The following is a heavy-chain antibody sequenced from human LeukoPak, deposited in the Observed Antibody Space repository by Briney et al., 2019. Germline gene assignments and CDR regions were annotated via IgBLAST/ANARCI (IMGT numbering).Heavy chain of an antibody. CDR1: GGSFSGYY. V-gene: IGHV4-34*01. CDR3: ARGVIQRRHYYGAGSYPVWFDP. CDR2: INHSGST. Sequence: SETLSLTCAVYGGSFSGYYWSWIRQPPGKGLEWIGEINHSGSTNYNPSLKSRVTISVDTSKNQFSLKLNSVTAADTAVYYCARGVIQRRHYYGAGSYPVWFDPWGQGTLVTVSS. J-gene: IGHJ5*02. D-gene: IGHD3-10*01.